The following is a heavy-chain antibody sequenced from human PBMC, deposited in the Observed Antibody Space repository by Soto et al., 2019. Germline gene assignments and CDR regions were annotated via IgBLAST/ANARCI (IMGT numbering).Heavy chain of an antibody. CDR3: ARDRNDILTDDAFDI. D-gene: IGHD3-9*01. CDR2: IYYSGST. V-gene: IGHV4-59*01. Sequence: PSETLSLTCTVSGGSISSYYWSWIRQPPGKGLEWIGYIYYSGSTNYNPSLKSRVTISVDTSKNQFSLKLSSVTAADTAVYYCARDRNDILTDDAFDIWGQGTMVTVSS. CDR1: GGSISSYY. J-gene: IGHJ3*02.